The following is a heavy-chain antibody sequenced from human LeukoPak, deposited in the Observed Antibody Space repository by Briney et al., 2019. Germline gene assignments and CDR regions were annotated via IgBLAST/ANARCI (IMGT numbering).Heavy chain of an antibody. CDR1: GFSFSDYD. CDR3: GRAFPPLRTSTAGDL. CDR2: ISGRSSHI. D-gene: IGHD3-16*01. J-gene: IGHJ1*01. Sequence: GGSLRLSCSASGFSFSDYDMNWVRLAPGKGLEWVSAISGRSSHIYYGESVKGRFTISRDNAKNSLYLQMDSLGVEDTAVYYCGRAFPPLRTSTAGDLWGQGTLVIVSS. V-gene: IGHV3-21*01.